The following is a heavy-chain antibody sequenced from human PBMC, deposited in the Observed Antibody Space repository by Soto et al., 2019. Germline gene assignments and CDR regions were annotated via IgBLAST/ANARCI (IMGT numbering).Heavy chain of an antibody. CDR1: GVSVSSGSYY. CDR2: VYYSGST. CDR3: ASRWAREDCLDC. Sequence: QVQLQESGPGLVKPSETLSLTCTVSGVSVSSGSYYWGWVRQPPGKGLEWIGYVYYSGSTRYNPSLKSRVTISVDKSKNQFSLMLSSATAADTAVYYCASRWAREDCLDCWGQGTMVTVSS. D-gene: IGHD2-21*01. V-gene: IGHV4-61*01. J-gene: IGHJ3*01.